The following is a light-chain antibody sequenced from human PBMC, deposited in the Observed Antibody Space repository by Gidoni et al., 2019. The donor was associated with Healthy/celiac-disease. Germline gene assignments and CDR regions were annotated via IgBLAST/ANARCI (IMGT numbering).Light chain of an antibody. Sequence: QPALTQPPPASGSPGQSAPTPCPGTSSDVGGYTYVSWYQQHPVKAPKLMIYEVSKRPSGVPARFSGSKSGNPASLPGSGLQAEEEADYYCSSYAASNNWVFGGGTKLTVL. CDR3: SSYAASNNWV. V-gene: IGLV2-8*01. CDR1: SSDVGGYTY. CDR2: EVS. J-gene: IGLJ3*02.